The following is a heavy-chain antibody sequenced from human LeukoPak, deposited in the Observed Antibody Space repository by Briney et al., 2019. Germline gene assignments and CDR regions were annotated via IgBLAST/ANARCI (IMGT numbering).Heavy chain of an antibody. CDR2: IYTSGST. V-gene: IGHV4-4*07. CDR3: ARVTVTTYQRAAFDI. CDR1: GGSISSYY. D-gene: IGHD4-17*01. J-gene: IGHJ3*02. Sequence: SETLSLTCTVSGGSISSYYWSWIRQPAGKGLEWIGRIYTSGSTNYNPSLKSRVTMSVDTSKNQFSLKLSFVTAADTAVYYCARVTVTTYQRAAFDIWGQGTMVTVSS.